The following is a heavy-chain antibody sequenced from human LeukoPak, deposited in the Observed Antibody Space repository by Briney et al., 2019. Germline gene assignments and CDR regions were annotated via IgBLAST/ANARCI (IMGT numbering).Heavy chain of an antibody. V-gene: IGHV1-8*01. J-gene: IGHJ6*02. CDR1: GYTFTSYD. CDR3: ARSRGVGIVVRLYYYYGMDV. CDR2: MNPNSGNT. D-gene: IGHD2-21*01. Sequence: ASVKVSCKASGYTFTSYDINWVRQATGQGLEWMGWMNPNSGNTGYAQKFQGRVTMTRNTSISTAYMELSSLRSEDTAVYYCARSRGVGIVVRLYYYYGMDVWGQGTTVTVSS.